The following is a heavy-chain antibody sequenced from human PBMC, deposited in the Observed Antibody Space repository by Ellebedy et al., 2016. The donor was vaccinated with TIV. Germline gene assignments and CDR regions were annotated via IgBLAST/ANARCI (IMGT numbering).Heavy chain of an antibody. CDR1: GFTFTSSA. CDR2: IVVGSGNT. J-gene: IGHJ4*02. CDR3: AREGLSRSGWYVWFDY. Sequence: AASVKVSCKASGFTFTSSAMQWVRQARGQRLEWIGWIVVGSGNTNYAQKFQERVTITRDMSTSTAYMELSSLRSEDTAVYYCAREGLSRSGWYVWFDYWGQGTLVTVSS. D-gene: IGHD6-19*01. V-gene: IGHV1-58*02.